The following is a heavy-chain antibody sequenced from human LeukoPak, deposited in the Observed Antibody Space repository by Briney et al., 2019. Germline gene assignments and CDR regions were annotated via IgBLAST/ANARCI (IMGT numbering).Heavy chain of an antibody. CDR1: GGSITNYY. CDR2: IYYSGST. CDR3: ARAGRSGTYDYYFDY. D-gene: IGHD5-12*01. V-gene: IGHV4-59*01. J-gene: IGHJ4*02. Sequence: PSETLSLTCTVSGGSITNYYWSWIRQPPGKGLEWIGYIYYSGSTNYNPSLKSRVTISVDTSKNQFSLKLSSVTAADTAVYYCARAGRSGTYDYYFDYWGQGSLVTVSP.